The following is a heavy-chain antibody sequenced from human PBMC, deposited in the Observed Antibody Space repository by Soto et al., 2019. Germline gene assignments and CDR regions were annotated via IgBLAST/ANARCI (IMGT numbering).Heavy chain of an antibody. V-gene: IGHV1-2*02. CDR1: GYTFTDYY. D-gene: IGHD6-19*01. J-gene: IGHJ5*02. Sequence: ASLKVSCKASGYTFTDYYMNWVRQAPGQGLEWMGWINPNNGVTNYSQKFQGRVTMTRDTSISTVYMDLSRLRSDDTAVYYCARGALTVANWFDPWGQGTQVTVSS. CDR2: INPNNGVT. CDR3: ARGALTVANWFDP.